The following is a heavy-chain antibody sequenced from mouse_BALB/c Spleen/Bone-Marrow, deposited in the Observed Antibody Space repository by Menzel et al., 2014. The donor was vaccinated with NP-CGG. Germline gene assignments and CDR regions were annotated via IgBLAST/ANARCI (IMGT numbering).Heavy chain of an antibody. CDR1: GYSFTGYF. J-gene: IGHJ3*01. D-gene: IGHD2-4*01. Sequence: VHVKQSGPELVKPGASVKISCKASGYSFTGYFMNWVMQSHGKSLEWIGRINPYNGDTFYNQKFRGKATLTVDKSSSTAHMELRSLASEDPAVYYCARGEDYGRGSWFAYWGQGTLVTVSA. V-gene: IGHV1-20*02. CDR3: ARGEDYGRGSWFAY. CDR2: INPYNGDT.